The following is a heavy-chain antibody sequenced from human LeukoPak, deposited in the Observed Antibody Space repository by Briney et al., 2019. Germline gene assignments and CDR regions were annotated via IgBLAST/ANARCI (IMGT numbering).Heavy chain of an antibody. CDR2: IYYSGST. V-gene: IGHV4-59*12. CDR1: GGSISSYY. D-gene: IGHD6-13*01. Sequence: SETLSLTCTVSGGSISSYYWNWIRQPPGKGLEWIGYIYYSGSTKYNPSLKSRVTISVDTSKNQFSLKLSSVTAADTAVYYCARDWVAAAGGFYYWGQGTLVTVSS. CDR3: ARDWVAAAGGFYY. J-gene: IGHJ4*02.